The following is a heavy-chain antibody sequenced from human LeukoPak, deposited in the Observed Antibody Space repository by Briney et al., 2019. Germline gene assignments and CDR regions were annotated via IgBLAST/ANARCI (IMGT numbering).Heavy chain of an antibody. Sequence: GGSLRLSCAASGFTFSSYGMSWVRQAPGKGLEWVSAISGSGGSTYYADSVKGRFTISRDNAKNTLYLQMNTLRAEDTAVYYCAKASRFGYSYGPREYFYYMDVWGKGTTVTISS. J-gene: IGHJ6*03. D-gene: IGHD5-18*01. CDR3: AKASRFGYSYGPREYFYYMDV. V-gene: IGHV3-23*01. CDR2: ISGSGGST. CDR1: GFTFSSYG.